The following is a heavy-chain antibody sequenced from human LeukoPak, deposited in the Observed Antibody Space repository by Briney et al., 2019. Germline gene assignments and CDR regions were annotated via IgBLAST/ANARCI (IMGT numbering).Heavy chain of an antibody. CDR1: GYSFTSYW. CDR3: ARSSAMTYNGPRDY. CDR2: IYPGDSDT. V-gene: IGHV5-51*01. J-gene: IGHJ4*02. Sequence: GESLKISCKGSGYSFTSYWIGWVRQMPGKGLEWIGIIYPGDSDTRYSPSFQGQVTISADKSVSTAFLQWSSLQASDTAMYYCARSSAMTYNGPRDYWGQGTLVTVSS. D-gene: IGHD3-10*01.